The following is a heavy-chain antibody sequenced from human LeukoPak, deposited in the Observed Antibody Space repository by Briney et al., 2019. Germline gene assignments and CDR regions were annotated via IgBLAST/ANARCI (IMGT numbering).Heavy chain of an antibody. CDR1: GFTLSSYA. V-gene: IGHV3-23*01. J-gene: IGHJ4*02. Sequence: GGSLRLSCAASGFTLSSYAMSWVRQAPGKGLEWVSAISGSGGSTYYADSVKGRFTISRDNSKNTLYLQMNSLRAEDTAVYYCATSNYYDSSGTIFGGQGTLVTVSS. CDR2: ISGSGGST. CDR3: ATSNYYDSSGTIF. D-gene: IGHD3-22*01.